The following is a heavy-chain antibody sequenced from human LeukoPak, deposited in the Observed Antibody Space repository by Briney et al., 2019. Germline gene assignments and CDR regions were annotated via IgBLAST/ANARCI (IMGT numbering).Heavy chain of an antibody. V-gene: IGHV3-23*01. CDR2: IDASGSDT. CDR3: ADYRTPQGLHY. CDR1: EFPFSIYA. J-gene: IGHJ4*02. Sequence: GSLRLSCEVSEFPFSIYAMAWVRQAPGQGLEWVSAIDASGSDTYYTDSVKGRFTISRDNSKNTVYLQMNSLRVEDTAVYYCADYRTPQGLHYWGQGTLVSVSS. D-gene: IGHD1-14*01.